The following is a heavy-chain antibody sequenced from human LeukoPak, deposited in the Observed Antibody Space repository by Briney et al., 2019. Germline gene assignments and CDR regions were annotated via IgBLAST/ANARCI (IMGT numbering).Heavy chain of an antibody. CDR2: IWYDGSNK. J-gene: IGHJ4*02. V-gene: IGHV3-33*01. CDR1: GFNFFTYG. Sequence: PGGSLRLSCAASGFNFFTYGMHWVRQAPGKGLEWVAVIWYDGSNKYYADSVKGRFTISRDNSKSTLSLQMNSLRAEDTAVYYCARVIRGCGALDYWGQGTLVTVSS. D-gene: IGHD3-10*01. CDR3: ARVIRGCGALDY.